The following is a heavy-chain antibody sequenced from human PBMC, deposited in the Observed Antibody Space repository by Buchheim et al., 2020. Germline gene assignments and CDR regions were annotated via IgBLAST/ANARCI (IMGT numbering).Heavy chain of an antibody. CDR3: ASPFTSSYDFDY. CDR2: IYHDGSS. D-gene: IGHD3-16*01. V-gene: IGHV4-39*01. J-gene: IGHJ4*02. Sequence: QLQLQESGPGLVKPSETLSLTCSVSGGSISRTIYYWGWIRQPPGKGLEWIGSIYHDGSSYYNPSLKSRVTLSADTSKNQFSLKLSSVTAADTAVYYCASPFTSSYDFDYWGQGTLVTVSS. CDR1: GGSISRTIYY.